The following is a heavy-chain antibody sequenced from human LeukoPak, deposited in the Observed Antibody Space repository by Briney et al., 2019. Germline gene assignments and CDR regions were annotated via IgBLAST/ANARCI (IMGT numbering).Heavy chain of an antibody. CDR1: GYSISSGYY. CDR2: IYHSGST. V-gene: IGHV4-38-2*02. J-gene: IGHJ4*02. Sequence: SETLSLTCTVSGYSISSGYYWGWIRQPPGKGLEWIGSIYHSGSTYYNPSLKSRVTISVDTSKNQFSLKLSSVTAADTAVYYCARGTGYSGYFDYWGQGTLVTVSS. D-gene: IGHD5-12*01. CDR3: ARGTGYSGYFDY.